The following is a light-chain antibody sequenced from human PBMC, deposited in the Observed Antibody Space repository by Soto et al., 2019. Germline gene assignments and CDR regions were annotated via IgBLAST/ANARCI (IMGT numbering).Light chain of an antibody. CDR1: QSVSSN. V-gene: IGKV3-15*01. CDR2: GAS. CDR3: QQYNNWPRT. J-gene: IGKJ1*01. Sequence: IVMTQSPATLSVSPGERATLSCRASQSVSSNLAWYQQKPGQAPRLLIYGASTRATGIPARFSGSGSGTEFTLTISSLQSEDFAVYYCQQYNNWPRTFGQGTMVDI.